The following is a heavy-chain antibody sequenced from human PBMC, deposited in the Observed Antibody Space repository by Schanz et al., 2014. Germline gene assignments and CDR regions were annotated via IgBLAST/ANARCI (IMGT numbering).Heavy chain of an antibody. CDR2: MNESHSTI. CDR1: GFSFSSYA. J-gene: IGHJ4*02. D-gene: IGHD5-12*01. CDR3: ARKVVATIGGYYDN. V-gene: IGHV3-23*04. Sequence: VRLVESGGGLIQPGGSLRLSCAASGFSFSSYAMGWVRQARGKGLGWVSAMNESHSTIYYADSVRGRFTISRDNAKNTLFLQMNSRRAEDTAVYYCARKVVATIGGYYDNWGQGTLVIVSS.